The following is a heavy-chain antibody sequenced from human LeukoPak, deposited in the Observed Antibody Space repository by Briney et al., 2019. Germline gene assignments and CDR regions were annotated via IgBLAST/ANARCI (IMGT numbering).Heavy chain of an antibody. J-gene: IGHJ4*02. Sequence: ASVKVSCKASGYTFTGYYMHWVRQAPGQGLEWMGWINPNSGGTNYAQKFQGRVTMTRDTSISTAYMELSRLRSDDAAVYYCARVDVGWIQLWSYFDYWGQGTLVTVSS. CDR3: ARVDVGWIQLWSYFDY. CDR2: INPNSGGT. V-gene: IGHV1-2*02. D-gene: IGHD5-18*01. CDR1: GYTFTGYY.